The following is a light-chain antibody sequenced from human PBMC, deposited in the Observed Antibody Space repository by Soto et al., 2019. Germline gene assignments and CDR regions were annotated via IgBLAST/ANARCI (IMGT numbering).Light chain of an antibody. CDR1: QSVSSSY. Sequence: EIVLTQSPGTLSLSPGERATLSCRASQSVSSSYLAWYQQKPGQGPRLLIYGASTRATGIPARFSGSGSGTEFTLTISSLRSEDFAVYYCQQYNNWPPWTFGQETKVDIK. V-gene: IGKV3-15*01. CDR2: GAS. CDR3: QQYNNWPPWT. J-gene: IGKJ1*01.